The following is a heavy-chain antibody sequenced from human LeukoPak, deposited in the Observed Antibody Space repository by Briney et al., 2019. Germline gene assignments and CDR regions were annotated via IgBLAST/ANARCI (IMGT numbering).Heavy chain of an antibody. V-gene: IGHV5-10-1*01. D-gene: IGHD3-22*01. CDR2: IDPSDSYT. Sequence: GESLRISCKGSGYSLTSYWISWVRQMPGKGLEWMGRIDPSDSYTNYSPSFQGHVTISADKSISTAYLQWSSLKASDTAMYYCARLPLDTMIVAVKGYDYWGQGTLVTVSS. CDR1: GYSLTSYW. J-gene: IGHJ4*02. CDR3: ARLPLDTMIVAVKGYDY.